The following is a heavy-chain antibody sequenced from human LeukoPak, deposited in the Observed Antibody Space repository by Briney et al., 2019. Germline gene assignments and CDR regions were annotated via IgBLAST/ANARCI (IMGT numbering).Heavy chain of an antibody. J-gene: IGHJ4*02. CDR1: GFTFSSYG. CDR3: AKPHLVVVVAAYFDY. Sequence: GGSLRLSCAASGFTFSSYGMSWVRQAPGKGLEWVSAISGSGGSTYYADSVKGRFTISRDNSKNTLYLQMNSLRAEDTAVYYCAKPHLVVVVAAYFDYWGQGTLVTVSS. D-gene: IGHD2-15*01. V-gene: IGHV3-23*01. CDR2: ISGSGGST.